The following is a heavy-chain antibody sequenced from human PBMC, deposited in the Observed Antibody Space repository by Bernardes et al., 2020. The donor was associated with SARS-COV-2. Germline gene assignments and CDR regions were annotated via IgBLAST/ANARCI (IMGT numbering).Heavy chain of an antibody. CDR2: ISHDGGHK. CDR1: GFIFSDYA. D-gene: IGHD3-9*01. V-gene: IGHV3-30*03. Sequence: GGSLRLSCAASGFIFSDYALHWVRQAPGKGLEWVALISHDGGHKYYADSVRGRFTVSRDNSKNTLYLQINSLRAEDTAMYYCARYLSNYYGMDVWGQGTTVTVSS. CDR3: ARYLSNYYGMDV. J-gene: IGHJ6*02.